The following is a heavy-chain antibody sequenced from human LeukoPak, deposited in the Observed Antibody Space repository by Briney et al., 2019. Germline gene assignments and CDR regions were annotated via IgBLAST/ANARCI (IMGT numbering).Heavy chain of an antibody. Sequence: ASVKVSCKASGYTFTGYYVHWVRQAPGQGLEWMGGIIPIFGTANYAQKFQGRVAITADESTSTAYMELSSLRSEDTAVYYCASWFGETYYDSSGSNWFDPWGQGTLVTVSS. J-gene: IGHJ5*02. CDR1: GYTFTGYY. V-gene: IGHV1-69*13. D-gene: IGHD3-22*01. CDR3: ASWFGETYYDSSGSNWFDP. CDR2: IIPIFGTA.